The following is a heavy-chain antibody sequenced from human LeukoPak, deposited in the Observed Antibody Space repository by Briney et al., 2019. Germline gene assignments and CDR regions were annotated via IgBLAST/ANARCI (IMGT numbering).Heavy chain of an antibody. CDR1: GFAFSNYA. Sequence: GGSLRLSCTTSGFAFSNYAMNCVRQAPGKGPEWVSGISGFNTYYADSVKGRFTIFRDNSKNVLYLQMDRLRAEDTAVYSCAKDVCTSPRFLLYFDSWGQGTLVTVSS. CDR2: ISGFNT. CDR3: AKDVCTSPRFLLYFDS. D-gene: IGHD2-8*01. V-gene: IGHV3-23*01. J-gene: IGHJ4*02.